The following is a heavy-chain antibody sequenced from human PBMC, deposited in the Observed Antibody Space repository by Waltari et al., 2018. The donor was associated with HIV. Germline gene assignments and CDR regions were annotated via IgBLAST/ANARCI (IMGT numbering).Heavy chain of an antibody. V-gene: IGHV3-23*01. CDR2: ISGSGGST. CDR3: AKGLYYDFWSGVDY. J-gene: IGHJ4*02. D-gene: IGHD3-3*01. CDR1: EFTFSSYA. Sequence: EVQLLESGGGLVQPGGSLRLSCAASEFTFSSYAMSWVRQAPGKGLEGVSAISGSGGSTYYADSVKGRFTISRDNSKNTLYLQMNSLRAEDTAVYYCAKGLYYDFWSGVDYWGQGTLVTVSS.